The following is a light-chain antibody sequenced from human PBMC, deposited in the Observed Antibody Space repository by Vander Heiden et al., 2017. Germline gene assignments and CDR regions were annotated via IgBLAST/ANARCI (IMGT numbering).Light chain of an antibody. V-gene: IGLV2-14*03. CDR3: SAYTSSHTLV. CDR2: DVS. J-gene: IGLJ3*02. CDR1: GSDVCGYNF. Sequence: QSALPQPASVSGSPGQSITISCTGTGSDVCGYNFFSWYQQRPGKAPELMIYDVSTRPSGVSNRFSGSKSGNTASLTISGLQAEDEADYYCSAYTSSHTLVFGGGTKLTVL.